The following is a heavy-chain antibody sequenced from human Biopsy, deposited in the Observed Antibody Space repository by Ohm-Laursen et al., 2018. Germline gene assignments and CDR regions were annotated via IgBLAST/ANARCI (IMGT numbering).Heavy chain of an antibody. CDR3: ARDEGLLRAFDI. CDR1: GGSISSDY. V-gene: IGHV4-4*07. CDR2: IYSNGNT. Sequence: TLSLTCTVSGGSISSDYWSWIRQTPGKGLEWIGCIYSNGNTNYNPSLKSRVSMSVDTPKNHFSLKLTSVTAADTAMYYCARDEGLLRAFDIWGQGTLGTVSS. D-gene: IGHD1-26*01. J-gene: IGHJ3*02.